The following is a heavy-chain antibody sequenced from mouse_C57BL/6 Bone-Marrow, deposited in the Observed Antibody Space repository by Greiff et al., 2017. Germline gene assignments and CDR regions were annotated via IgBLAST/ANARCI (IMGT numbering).Heavy chain of an antibody. CDR1: GFTFSSYA. CDR3: ARIYDGNGYYYGMDY. V-gene: IGHV5-4*03. CDR2: ISDGGSYT. J-gene: IGHJ4*01. Sequence: EVKLMESGGGLVKPGGSLKLSCAASGFTFSSYAMSWVRQTPDKRLAWVATISDGGSYTYYPDNVQGRFTISRDNAKSNLYLQMSHLKSEDTAMYYCARIYDGNGYYYGMDYWGQGTSVTVSA. D-gene: IGHD2-1*01.